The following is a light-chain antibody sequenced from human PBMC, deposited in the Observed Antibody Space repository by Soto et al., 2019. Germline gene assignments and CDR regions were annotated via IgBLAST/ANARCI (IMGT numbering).Light chain of an antibody. J-gene: IGKJ1*01. V-gene: IGKV1-5*01. CDR3: QQYENYWT. CDR1: QPISSW. CDR2: DAS. Sequence: DIQMTQSPPTLSASVGDRVTITCRASQPISSWLAWYHQKPGKAPKLLTYDASNLESGVPSRFSGSGSGTEFTLTISSLQPEDFGIYYCQQYENYWTLGQGTKVDIK.